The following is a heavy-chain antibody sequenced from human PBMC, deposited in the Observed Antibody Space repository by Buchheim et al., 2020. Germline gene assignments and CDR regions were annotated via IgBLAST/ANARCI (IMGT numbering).Heavy chain of an antibody. V-gene: IGHV3-30*04. J-gene: IGHJ5*02. CDR3: ARDAGELGWFDP. Sequence: QMVESGGGVVQPGTSLRLSCAASGFTFNIYAMHWVRQAPGKGLEWVAVISYDENNKQYGDSVKGRFTIPRDNFKTTLYLQMNSLRVEDTAVYYCARDAGELGWFDPRGQGTL. D-gene: IGHD3-16*01. CDR1: GFTFNIYA. CDR2: ISYDENNK.